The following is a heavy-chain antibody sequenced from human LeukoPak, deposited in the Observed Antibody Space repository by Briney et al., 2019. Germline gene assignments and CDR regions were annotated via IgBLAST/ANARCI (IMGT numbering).Heavy chain of an antibody. V-gene: IGHV1-2*02. Sequence: ASVKVSCKASGYTFTGYYMHWVRQAPGQGLEWMGWINPNSGGTNYAQKFQGRVTMTRDTSISTAYMELSRLRSDDTAVYYCARDFPHDFESDYWGQGTLVTVPS. CDR2: INPNSGGT. J-gene: IGHJ4*02. D-gene: IGHD3-3*01. CDR1: GYTFTGYY. CDR3: ARDFPHDFESDY.